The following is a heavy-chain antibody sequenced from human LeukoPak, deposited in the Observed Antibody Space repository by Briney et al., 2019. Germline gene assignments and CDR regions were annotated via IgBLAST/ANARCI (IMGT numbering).Heavy chain of an antibody. J-gene: IGHJ3*02. D-gene: IGHD3-3*01. CDR3: ARDQREIFTIFGVASNAFDI. V-gene: IGHV3-13*01. CDR1: GFTFSSYD. Sequence: GGSLSLSCAASGFTFSSYDMHRVRQATGKGLEWVSAIGTAGDTYYPGSVKGRFTISRDNAKNSLYLQMNSLRAEDTAVYYCARDQREIFTIFGVASNAFDIWGQGTMVTVSS. CDR2: IGTAGDT.